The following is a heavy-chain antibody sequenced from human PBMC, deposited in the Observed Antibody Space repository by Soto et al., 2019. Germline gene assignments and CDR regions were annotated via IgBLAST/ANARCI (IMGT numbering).Heavy chain of an antibody. CDR3: AKDIPYCSGGSCYSGIFDY. D-gene: IGHD2-15*01. J-gene: IGHJ4*02. Sequence: EVQLVESGGGLVQPGRSLRLSCAASGFTFDDYAMHWVRQAPGKGLEWVSGISWNSGSIGYADSVKGRFTISRDNAQNSLYLQMNSLRAEDTALYYCAKDIPYCSGGSCYSGIFDYWGQGTLVTVSS. CDR2: ISWNSGSI. V-gene: IGHV3-9*01. CDR1: GFTFDDYA.